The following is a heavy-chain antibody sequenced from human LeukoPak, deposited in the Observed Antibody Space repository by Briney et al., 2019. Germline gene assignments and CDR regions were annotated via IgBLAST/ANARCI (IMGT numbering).Heavy chain of an antibody. D-gene: IGHD6-13*01. V-gene: IGHV4-59*06. CDR3: ARGRSAAGNFDY. CDR1: GGSISSYY. J-gene: IGHJ4*02. Sequence: SETLSLTCTVSGGSISSYYWSWIRHQPGKGLEWIGYIYSSGSTDYNPSLKSRLAISVDTPKNQFSLKVTSVTAADTAVYYCARGRSAAGNFDYWGQGTLVTVSS. CDR2: IYSSGST.